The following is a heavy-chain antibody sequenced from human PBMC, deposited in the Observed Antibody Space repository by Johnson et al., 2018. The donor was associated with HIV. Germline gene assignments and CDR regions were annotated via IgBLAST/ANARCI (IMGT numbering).Heavy chain of an antibody. Sequence: EVQLVESRGGLVQPGASLRLSCSASGFTFSNFPMHWVRQAPGKGLEYVSAISNNGGSTYYANSVKGRFTISRDNSKNTLYLQMNSLRGEDTAVYYCARSSGSYLEDAFDILGQRDMVTVSS. CDR1: GFTFSNFP. V-gene: IGHV3-64*01. CDR2: ISNNGGST. CDR3: ARSSGSYLEDAFDI. D-gene: IGHD1-26*01. J-gene: IGHJ3*02.